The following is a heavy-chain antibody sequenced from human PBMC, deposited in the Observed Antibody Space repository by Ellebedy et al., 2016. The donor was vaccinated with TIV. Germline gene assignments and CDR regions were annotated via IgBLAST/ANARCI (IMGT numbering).Heavy chain of an antibody. J-gene: IGHJ6*02. CDR2: IFHSGST. V-gene: IGHV4-4*02. Sequence: MPSETLSLTCAVSGGSISITNWWSWVRQAPGKGLEWIGEIFHSGSTNYNPSLKSRVTISVDTSKNQFSLKLSSVTAADTAVYYCARGRRFFYYYGMDVWGQGTTVTVSS. CDR1: GGSISITNW. CDR3: ARGRRFFYYYGMDV. D-gene: IGHD3-3*01.